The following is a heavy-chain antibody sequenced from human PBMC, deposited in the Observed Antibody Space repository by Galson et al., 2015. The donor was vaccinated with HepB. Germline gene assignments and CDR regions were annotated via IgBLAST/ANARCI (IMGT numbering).Heavy chain of an antibody. Sequence: SLRLSCAASGFTFSSYAMSWVRQAPGKGLEWVSAISGGGGSTYYADSVKGRFTISRDNSKNTPYLQMNSLRAEDTAVYYCARRGEIRYQGFYDSSGYLTEWGQGTLVTVSS. V-gene: IGHV3-23*01. CDR2: ISGGGGST. CDR3: ARRGEIRYQGFYDSSGYLTE. J-gene: IGHJ4*02. D-gene: IGHD3-22*01. CDR1: GFTFSSYA.